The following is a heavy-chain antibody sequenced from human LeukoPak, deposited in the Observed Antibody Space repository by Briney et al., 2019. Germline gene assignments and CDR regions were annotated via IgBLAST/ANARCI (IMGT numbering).Heavy chain of an antibody. D-gene: IGHD6-6*01. J-gene: IGHJ5*02. CDR3: ARRGYSSSSPPGDWFDP. CDR2: IIPIFGTA. CDR1: GGTFSSYA. Sequence: SVKVSCKASGGTFSSYAISWVRQAPGRGLEWMGGIIPIFGTANYAQKFQGRVTITADKSTSTAYMELSSLRSEDTAVYYCARRGYSSSSPPGDWFDPWGQGTLVTVSS. V-gene: IGHV1-69*06.